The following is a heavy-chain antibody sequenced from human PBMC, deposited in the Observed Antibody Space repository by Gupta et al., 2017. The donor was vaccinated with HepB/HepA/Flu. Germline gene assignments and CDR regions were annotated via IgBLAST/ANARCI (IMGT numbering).Heavy chain of an antibody. Sequence: EKQLVESGGGLVQPGGSLRLSWSVSGFTVSSNYMGWVRQAPGKGLEWVAVVHNDGKTDYANSVKSRFTTSGDSLKNTLYLKMSSLRAADTAMYYCARDTTSGMRADYWGQGSLVTVSS. CDR3: ARDTTSGMRADY. V-gene: IGHV3-66*01. D-gene: IGHD1-14*01. CDR2: VHNDGKT. J-gene: IGHJ4*02. CDR1: GFTVSSNY.